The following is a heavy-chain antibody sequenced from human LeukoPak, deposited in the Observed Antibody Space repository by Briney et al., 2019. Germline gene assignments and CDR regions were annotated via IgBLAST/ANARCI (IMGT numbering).Heavy chain of an antibody. CDR2: IYYSGST. D-gene: IGHD1-1*01. V-gene: IGHV4-39*01. Sequence: PSETLSLTCTVSGGSISSSSYYWGWIRQPPGKGLEWIGSIYYSGSTYYNPSLKSRVTISVDTSKNQFSLKLSSVTAADTAVYYCASPRRYRLTYRAKDYYYYYMDVWGKGTTVTISS. CDR3: ASPRRYRLTYRAKDYYYYYMDV. J-gene: IGHJ6*03. CDR1: GGSISSSSYY.